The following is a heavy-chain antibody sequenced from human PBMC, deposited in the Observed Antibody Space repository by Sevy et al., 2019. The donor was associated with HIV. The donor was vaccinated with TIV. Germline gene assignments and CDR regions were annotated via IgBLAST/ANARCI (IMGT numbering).Heavy chain of an antibody. J-gene: IGHJ4*02. D-gene: IGHD6-19*01. CDR2: IYYSGST. V-gene: IGHV4-39*01. CDR1: DGSISSSSFY. Sequence: SETLSLTCTVSDGSISSSSFYWGWIRQPPGKGLEWIGSIYYSGSTYYNPSLKSRVTISVDTSKNQFSLKLSSVTAADTAVYYCARGQQWLVHWGQGTLVTVSS. CDR3: ARGQQWLVH.